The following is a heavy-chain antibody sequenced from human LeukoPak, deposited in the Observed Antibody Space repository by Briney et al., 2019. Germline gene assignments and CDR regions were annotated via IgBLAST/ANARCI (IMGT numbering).Heavy chain of an antibody. D-gene: IGHD1-1*01. CDR1: GFRLSDYY. Sequence: PGGSLRPSCAASGFRLSDYYITRVRQAPRKGLEWIAYFNNVEIYTNYAESVKGRFTISRDSAKNSLYLQMNSLRADDTAVYYCASGTPEAPLDNWGQGTLVTVSS. V-gene: IGHV3-11*03. J-gene: IGHJ4*02. CDR2: FNNVEIYT. CDR3: ASGTPEAPLDN.